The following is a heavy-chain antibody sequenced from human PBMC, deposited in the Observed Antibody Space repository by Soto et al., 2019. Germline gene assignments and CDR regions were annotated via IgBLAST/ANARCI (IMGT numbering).Heavy chain of an antibody. Sequence: PGESLKISCKGSGYSFPSYWISWVRQMPGKGLEWMGRIDPSDSYTNYSPSFQGHVTISADKSISTAYLQWSSLKASDTAMYYCASHVVGATTSQTNWFDPWGQGTLVTVSS. CDR3: ASHVVGATTSQTNWFDP. V-gene: IGHV5-10-1*01. J-gene: IGHJ5*02. CDR2: IDPSDSYT. CDR1: GYSFPSYW. D-gene: IGHD1-26*01.